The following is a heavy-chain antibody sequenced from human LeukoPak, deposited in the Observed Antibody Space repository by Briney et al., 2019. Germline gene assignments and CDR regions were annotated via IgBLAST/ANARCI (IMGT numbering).Heavy chain of an antibody. CDR1: GFTFSTSA. CDR3: AKVGATAGTLRIGYFQH. D-gene: IGHD6-13*01. V-gene: IGHV3-23*01. CDR2: ISPAGRNT. Sequence: SGGSLRLSCAASGFTFSTSAMSWVRQAPGKGLEWVSAISPAGRNTYYADSVKGRFTISRDNSKNTLYLQMNSLRAEDTAVYFCAKVGATAGTLRIGYFQHWGQGTLVTVSS. J-gene: IGHJ1*01.